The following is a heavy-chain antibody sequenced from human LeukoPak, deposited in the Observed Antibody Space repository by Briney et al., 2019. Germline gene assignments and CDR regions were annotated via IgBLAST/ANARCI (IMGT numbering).Heavy chain of an antibody. D-gene: IGHD5-12*01. Sequence: PGGSLRLSCAASGFAFSTYAMSWVRQAPGKGLEWVSAISGSGDRTYYTDSVKGRFSISRDNSKNTLYLQMNSLRAEDTAVYYCAKDSRGYGGSDLDYWGQGTLVTVSS. CDR3: AKDSRGYGGSDLDY. CDR2: ISGSGDRT. J-gene: IGHJ4*02. V-gene: IGHV3-23*01. CDR1: GFAFSTYA.